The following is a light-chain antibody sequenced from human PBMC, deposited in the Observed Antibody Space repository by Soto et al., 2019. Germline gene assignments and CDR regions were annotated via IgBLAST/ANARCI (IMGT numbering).Light chain of an antibody. CDR3: QQYDILPPT. CDR2: EAS. V-gene: IGKV1-33*01. J-gene: IGKJ4*01. CDR1: QDISNY. Sequence: DIQMTQSPSSLSASVGDRVTITCQASQDISNYLNWSQQKPGKAPKLLIYEASNLETGVPSRFSESGSGTDFTFTISSLQPEDIATYYCQQYDILPPTFGGGTKVEIK.